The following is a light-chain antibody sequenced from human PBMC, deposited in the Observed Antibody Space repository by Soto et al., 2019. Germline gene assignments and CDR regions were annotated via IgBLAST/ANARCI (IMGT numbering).Light chain of an antibody. J-gene: IGKJ1*01. Sequence: DIVMPQSPLSLPVTPGEPASISCRSSQSLLHSNGYNYLDWYLQKPGQSPQLLIYLGSNRASGVPDRFSGRGSGTDVTLKISRVEAEDVGVYYCMQALQTWTFGQGTKVEIK. V-gene: IGKV2-28*01. CDR2: LGS. CDR3: MQALQTWT. CDR1: QSLLHSNGYNY.